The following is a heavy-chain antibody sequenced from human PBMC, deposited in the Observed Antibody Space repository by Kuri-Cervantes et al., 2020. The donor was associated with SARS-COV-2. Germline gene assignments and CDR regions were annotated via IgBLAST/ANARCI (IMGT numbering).Heavy chain of an antibody. CDR3: ARHASSSWNY. Sequence: KVSCKGSGYSFTSYWIGWVRQMPGKGLEWMGIIYPGGSDIRYSPSFQGQVTISADKSISTAYLQWSSLRASDTAMYYCARHASSSWNYWGQGTLVTVSS. J-gene: IGHJ4*02. CDR1: GYSFTSYW. D-gene: IGHD6-13*01. CDR2: IYPGGSDI. V-gene: IGHV5-51*01.